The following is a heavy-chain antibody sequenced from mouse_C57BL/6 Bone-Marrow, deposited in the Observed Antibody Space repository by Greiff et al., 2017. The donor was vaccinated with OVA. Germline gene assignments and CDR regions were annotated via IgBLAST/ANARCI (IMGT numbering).Heavy chain of an antibody. Sequence: VQLKESGAELVRPGASVKLSCTASGFNIKDDYMHWVKQRPEQGLEWIGWIDPENGDTEYASKFQGKATITADTSSNTAYLQLSSLTSEDTAVYYCTTHYSNYWGQGTTLTGSS. CDR2: IDPENGDT. J-gene: IGHJ2*01. CDR3: TTHYSNY. CDR1: GFNIKDDY. D-gene: IGHD2-5*01. V-gene: IGHV14-4*01.